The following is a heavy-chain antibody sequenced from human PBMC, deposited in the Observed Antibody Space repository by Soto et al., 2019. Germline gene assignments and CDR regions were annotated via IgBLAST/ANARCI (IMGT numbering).Heavy chain of an antibody. V-gene: IGHV3-23*01. CDR3: AKTAGCTNGVCYSEDFYFYMDV. CDR1: GFTFSTYA. D-gene: IGHD2-8*01. J-gene: IGHJ6*03. Sequence: EVQLLESGGGLVQPGGSLSLSCAASGFTFSTYAMTWLRQAPGKGLEWVSIISGSGGRTYYADSVKGRFTVSRDNSKTTLYLQMISLRAEDTAVYYCAKTAGCTNGVCYSEDFYFYMDVWGKGTTVTVSS. CDR2: ISGSGGRT.